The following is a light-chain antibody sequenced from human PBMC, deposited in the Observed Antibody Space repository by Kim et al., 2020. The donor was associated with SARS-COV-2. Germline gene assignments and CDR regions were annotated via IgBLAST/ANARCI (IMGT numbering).Light chain of an antibody. CDR2: GKN. CDR1: SLRSYY. V-gene: IGLV3-19*01. J-gene: IGLJ2*01. CDR3: NSRDSSGNHVV. Sequence: SELTQDPAFSVALGQTVRITCQGDSLRSYYASWYQQKQGQAPVRIIYGKNNRPSGIPERFSGSSSGNTASLTITGAQAEEEADYYCNSRDSSGNHVVFGGGTQLTVL.